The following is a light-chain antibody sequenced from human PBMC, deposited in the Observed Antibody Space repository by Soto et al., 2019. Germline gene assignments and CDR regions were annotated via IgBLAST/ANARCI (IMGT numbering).Light chain of an antibody. CDR1: SSDVGGYNY. J-gene: IGLJ2*01. CDR2: DVS. CDR3: NSYTSTSTL. Sequence: QSALTQPASVSGSPGQSITISCTGTSSDVGGYNYVSWYQQHPGKAPKLIIYDVSDRPSGVSNRFSGSKSGNTASLTISGLQAEDEADYYCNSYTSTSTLFGGGTKLTVL. V-gene: IGLV2-14*03.